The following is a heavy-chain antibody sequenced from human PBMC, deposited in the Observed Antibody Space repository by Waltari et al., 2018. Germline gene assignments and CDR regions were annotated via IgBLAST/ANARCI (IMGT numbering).Heavy chain of an antibody. D-gene: IGHD2-2*01. Sequence: QVQLVESGGGVVQSGKSLRLSCAASGFALSSYGMHWVRQAPGKGLEWVAVLWYDGKRKYYADSVKGRFTISRDTSKNTVYLQMNSLRAEDTAVYYCARDCDRSSHYGWFDPWGQGTLVTVSS. CDR1: GFALSSYG. CDR2: LWYDGKRK. CDR3: ARDCDRSSHYGWFDP. J-gene: IGHJ5*02. V-gene: IGHV3-33*08.